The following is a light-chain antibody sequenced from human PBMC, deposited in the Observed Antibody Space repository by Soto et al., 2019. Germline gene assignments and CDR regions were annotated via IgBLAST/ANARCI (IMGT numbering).Light chain of an antibody. CDR1: QSVSGRY. CDR2: GAI. V-gene: IGKV3-15*01. Sequence: TVFTQSPGTLTLSPGERATLSCRASQSVSGRYLAWYQQKPGQAPSLLIFGAITRATGIPARFSGSGSGTEFTLTISSLQSEDSAIYYCQHYNVWPPWTFGQGTKVDIK. CDR3: QHYNVWPPWT. J-gene: IGKJ1*01.